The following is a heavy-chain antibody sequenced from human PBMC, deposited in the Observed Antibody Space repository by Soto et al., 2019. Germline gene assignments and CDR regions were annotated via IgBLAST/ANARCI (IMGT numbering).Heavy chain of an antibody. CDR2: ISAYNGNT. J-gene: IGHJ6*02. CDR3: ARARTRLITLPRGMDV. V-gene: IGHV1-18*01. D-gene: IGHD1-20*01. CDR1: GYTFTSYG. Sequence: ASVKVSCKASGYTFTSYGISWVRQAPGQGLEWMGWISAYNGNTNYAQKLQGRVTMTTDTSTSTAYMELRSLRSDDTAVYYCARARTRLITLPRGMDVWGQGTTVTVSS.